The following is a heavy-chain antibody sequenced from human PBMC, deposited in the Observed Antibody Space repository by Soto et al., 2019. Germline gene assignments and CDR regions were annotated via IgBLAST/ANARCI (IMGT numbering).Heavy chain of an antibody. Sequence: PGGSLRLSCAASGFTFSSYGMHWVRQAPGKGLEWVAAIWDDGSNTYYADSVKGRFTISRDNSKNTLYLQMNSLRAEDTAVYYCAKVTFSRDGMDVWGQGTTVTVSS. CDR3: AKVTFSRDGMDV. CDR2: IWDDGSNT. V-gene: IGHV3-33*06. CDR1: GFTFSSYG. J-gene: IGHJ6*02.